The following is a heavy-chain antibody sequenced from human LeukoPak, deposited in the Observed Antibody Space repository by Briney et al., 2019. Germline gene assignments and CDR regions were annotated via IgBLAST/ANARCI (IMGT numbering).Heavy chain of an antibody. D-gene: IGHD2-21*02. V-gene: IGHV3-23*01. CDR3: AKGKIVVVTAMDY. J-gene: IGHJ4*02. Sequence: GGSLRLSCAASGFTFSSYAMSWVRQAPGKGLEWVSAISGSGGSTYYADSVKGRFTISRDNSKNTLYLQMNSLRAEATAVYYCAKGKIVVVTAMDYWGQGTLVTVSS. CDR2: ISGSGGST. CDR1: GFTFSSYA.